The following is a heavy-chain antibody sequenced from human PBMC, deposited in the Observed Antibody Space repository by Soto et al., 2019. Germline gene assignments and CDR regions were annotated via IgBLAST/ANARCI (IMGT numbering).Heavy chain of an antibody. CDR1: GYTFTSYD. Sequence: QVQLVQSGAEVKKPGASVKVSCKASGYTFTSYDINWVRQATGQGLEWMGWMNPNSGNTGYAQKFQGRVTMTRNTSIRTAYMELSSRRSEDTAVYYCARDYYDSSGYQTRGYWGQGTLVTVSS. CDR3: ARDYYDSSGYQTRGY. V-gene: IGHV1-8*01. CDR2: MNPNSGNT. J-gene: IGHJ4*02. D-gene: IGHD3-22*01.